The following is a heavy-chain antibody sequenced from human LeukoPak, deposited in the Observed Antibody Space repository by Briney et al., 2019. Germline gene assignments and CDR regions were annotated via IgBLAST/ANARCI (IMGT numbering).Heavy chain of an antibody. CDR3: ARDFAGTYYDILTGYSPPAN. CDR2: ITPILGIA. CDR1: GGTFSSYA. Sequence: SVKVSCKASGGTFSSYAISWVRQAPGQGLGWMGRITPILGIANYAQKFQGRVTITADKSTSTAYMELRSLRSDDTAVYYCARDFAGTYYDILTGYSPPANWGQGTLVTVSS. D-gene: IGHD3-9*01. J-gene: IGHJ4*02. V-gene: IGHV1-69*04.